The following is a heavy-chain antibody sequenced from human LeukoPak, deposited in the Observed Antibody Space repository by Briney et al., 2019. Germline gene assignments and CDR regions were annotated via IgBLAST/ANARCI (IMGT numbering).Heavy chain of an antibody. CDR3: ASVSIVVVPAAMHY. Sequence: GASVKVSFNSSGGTFSSYTISWVRQAPGQGLEWMGGIIPIFGTANYVQKFQGRVTITADESTSTAYMELSSLRSEDTAVYYCASVSIVVVPAAMHYWGQGTLVTVSS. V-gene: IGHV1-69*01. CDR1: GGTFSSYT. CDR2: IIPIFGTA. J-gene: IGHJ4*02. D-gene: IGHD2-2*01.